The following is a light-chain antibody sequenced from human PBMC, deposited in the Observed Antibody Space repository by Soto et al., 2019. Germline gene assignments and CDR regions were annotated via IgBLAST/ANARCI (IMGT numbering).Light chain of an antibody. V-gene: IGLV1-40*01. CDR2: GNN. J-gene: IGLJ1*01. CDR3: QSYDSSLSGPDV. CDR1: SSNIGAGYD. Sequence: QSVLTQPPSVSGAPGQRVIISCTGSSSNIGAGYDVHWYQQLPGTTPKLLIYGNNNRPSGVPERFSGSKSGTAASLAITGLQAEDEADYYCQSYDSSLSGPDVFGAGTKV.